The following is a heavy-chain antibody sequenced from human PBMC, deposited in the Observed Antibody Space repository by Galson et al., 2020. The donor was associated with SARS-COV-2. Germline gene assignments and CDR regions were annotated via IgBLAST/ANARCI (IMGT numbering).Heavy chain of an antibody. V-gene: IGHV3-30*03. Sequence: SCAASGFTFSSYGMHWVRQAPGKGLEWVAVISYDGSNKYYADSVKGRFTISRDNSKNTLYLQMNSLRAEDTAVYYCATEVVTANFDYWGQGTLVTVSS. CDR2: ISYDGSNK. CDR1: GFTFSSYG. D-gene: IGHD2-21*02. CDR3: ATEVVTANFDY. J-gene: IGHJ4*02.